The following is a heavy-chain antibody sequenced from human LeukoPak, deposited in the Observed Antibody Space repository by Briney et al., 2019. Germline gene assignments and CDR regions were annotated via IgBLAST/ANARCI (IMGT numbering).Heavy chain of an antibody. Sequence: PGASLRLSCAASGAAFSGYGMSWVRQAPGKGLEWVSVISGSGAVTYYADSVKGRFTISRDNSKNTVYLQMNSLRAEDTAVYYCAKSSPACYNGMDVWGQGTTVTVSS. CDR1: GAAFSGYG. V-gene: IGHV3-23*01. CDR3: AKSSPACYNGMDV. J-gene: IGHJ6*02. D-gene: IGHD2-2*02. CDR2: ISGSGAVT.